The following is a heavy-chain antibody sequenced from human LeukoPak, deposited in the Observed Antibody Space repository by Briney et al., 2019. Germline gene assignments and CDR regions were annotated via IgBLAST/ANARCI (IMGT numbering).Heavy chain of an antibody. CDR1: GFTFSNYW. J-gene: IGHJ3*02. V-gene: IGHV3-74*01. CDR3: ARDRPLLAFDI. D-gene: IGHD2/OR15-2a*01. Sequence: PGGFLRLSCAASGFTFSNYWMQWVRQAPRKGLVWVSRINSDGSSTSYADSVKGRFTISRDNAKNTLYLQMNSLRAEDTAVYYCARDRPLLAFDIWGQGTMVTVSS. CDR2: INSDGSST.